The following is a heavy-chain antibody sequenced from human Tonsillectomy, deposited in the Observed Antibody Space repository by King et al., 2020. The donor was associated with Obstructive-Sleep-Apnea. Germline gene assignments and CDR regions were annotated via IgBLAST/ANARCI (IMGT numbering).Heavy chain of an antibody. CDR2: IYPGDSDT. CDR3: ARGAYYYDRSGYFPNFDY. D-gene: IGHD3-22*01. CDR1: GYSFTSYW. J-gene: IGHJ4*02. V-gene: IGHV5-51*01. Sequence: VQLVESGAEVKKPGESLKIYCKGSGYSFTSYWIGWVRQMPGKGLEWMGIIYPGDSDTRYSPSFQGQVNIPADKSISTAYLQWSSLKASDTAMYYCARGAYYYDRSGYFPNFDYWGQGTLVTVSS.